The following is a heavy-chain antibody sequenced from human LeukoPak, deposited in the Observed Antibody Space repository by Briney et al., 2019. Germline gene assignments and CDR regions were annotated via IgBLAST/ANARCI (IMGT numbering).Heavy chain of an antibody. CDR2: ISGSGGST. J-gene: IGHJ4*02. CDR3: AKGGLYYYDSSGYYPPLG. CDR1: GFTFSSYA. D-gene: IGHD3-22*01. V-gene: IGHV3-23*01. Sequence: GGSLRLSCAASGFTFSSYAMSWVRQAPGKGLEWVSAISGSGGSTYYADSVKGRFTISRDNSKNTLYLQMNSLRAEDTAVYYCAKGGLYYYDSSGYYPPLGWGQGTLVPVSS.